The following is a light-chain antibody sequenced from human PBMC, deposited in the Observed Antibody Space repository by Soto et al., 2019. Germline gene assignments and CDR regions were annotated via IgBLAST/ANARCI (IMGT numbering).Light chain of an antibody. CDR2: DTS. CDR3: LLSYGGAAV. V-gene: IGLV7-46*01. J-gene: IGLJ7*01. CDR1: TGAVTSGHY. Sequence: QAVVTQEPSLTVSPGGTVTLTCGSSTGAVTSGHYPYWFQQKPGQAPRTLISDTSNKHSWTPARFSGSLLGGKAALTLSGAHPEDEAEYFCLLSYGGAAVFGGGTQLTVL.